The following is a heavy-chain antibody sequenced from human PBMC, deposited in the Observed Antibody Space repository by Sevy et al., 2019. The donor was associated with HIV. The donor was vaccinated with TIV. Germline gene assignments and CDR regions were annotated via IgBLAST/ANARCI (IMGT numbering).Heavy chain of an antibody. CDR3: TTAYYCASSGYPNVDY. CDR2: IKSKTDGGTT. V-gene: IGHV3-15*01. J-gene: IGHJ4*02. CDR1: GFTFSNAW. Sequence: GGSLRLSCAASGFTFSNAWMSWVRQAPGKGLEWVGRIKSKTDGGTTDYAAPVKGRFTISRDDSKNKLYLQMNSLKTEDTAVYYCTTAYYCASSGYPNVDYWGQGTLVTVSS. D-gene: IGHD3-22*01.